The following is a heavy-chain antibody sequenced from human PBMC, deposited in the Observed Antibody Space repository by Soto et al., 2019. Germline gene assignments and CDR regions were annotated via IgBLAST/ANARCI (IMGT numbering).Heavy chain of an antibody. CDR3: ARVMITFGGAPIFVD. D-gene: IGHD3-16*01. CDR2: INSDGSST. J-gene: IGHJ4*02. CDR1: GFTFSSYW. V-gene: IGHV3-74*01. Sequence: PGGSLRLSCAASGFTFSSYWMHWVRQAPGKGLVWVSRINSDGSSTSYADSVKGRFTISRDNAKNTLYLQMNSLRAEDTAVYYCARVMITFGGAPIFVDWGQGTLVTVSS.